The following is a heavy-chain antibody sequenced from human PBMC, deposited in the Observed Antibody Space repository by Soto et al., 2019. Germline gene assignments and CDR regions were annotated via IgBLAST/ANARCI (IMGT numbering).Heavy chain of an antibody. D-gene: IGHD6-19*01. J-gene: IGHJ6*02. CDR3: ARGLRYSSGWYSNQYYYYGMDV. CDR2: IIPIFGTA. CDR1: GGTFSSYA. Sequence: QVQLVQSGAEVKKPGSSVKVSCKASGGTFSSYAISWVRQAPGQGLEWMGGIIPIFGTANYAQKFQGRVTITADKSTSTAHMELSSLRSEDTAVYYCARGLRYSSGWYSNQYYYYGMDVWGQGTTVTVSS. V-gene: IGHV1-69*06.